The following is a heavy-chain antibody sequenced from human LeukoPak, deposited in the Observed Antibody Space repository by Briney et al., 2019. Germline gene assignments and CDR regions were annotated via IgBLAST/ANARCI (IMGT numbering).Heavy chain of an antibody. J-gene: IGHJ4*02. D-gene: IGHD2-2*01. CDR1: GYTFTDYH. V-gene: IGHV1-2*02. CDR3: ARDLTGSTASRGVY. CDR2: IKPSNGDT. Sequence: ASVKVSCKASGYTFTDYHMHWVRQAPGQGLEWMGWIKPSNGDTNYAREFQGRVTMTRDTSINTAYMELSGLRSADTAVYYCARDLTGSTASRGVYWGQGTLVTVSS.